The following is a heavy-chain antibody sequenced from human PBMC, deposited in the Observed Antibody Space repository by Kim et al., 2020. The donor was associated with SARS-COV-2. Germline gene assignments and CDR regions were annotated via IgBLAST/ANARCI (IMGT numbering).Heavy chain of an antibody. D-gene: IGHD3-22*01. V-gene: IGHV3-30-3*01. CDR2: ISYDGSNK. Sequence: GGSLRLSCAASGFTFSSYAMHWVRQAPGKGLEWVAVISYDGSNKYYADSVKGRFTISRDNSKNTLYLQMNSLRAEDTAVYYCAELSDSSGYYYSLSQVGRNAFDIWGQGTMVTVSS. CDR1: GFTFSSYA. J-gene: IGHJ3*02. CDR3: AELSDSSGYYYSLSQVGRNAFDI.